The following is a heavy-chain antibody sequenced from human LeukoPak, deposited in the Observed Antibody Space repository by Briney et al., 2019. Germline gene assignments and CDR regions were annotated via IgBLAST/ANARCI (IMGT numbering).Heavy chain of an antibody. J-gene: IGHJ6*02. CDR2: ISYDGSNK. Sequence: GGSLRLSCAASGFTFSSYAMHWVRQAPGKGLEGVAVISYDGSNKYYADSVKGRFTIPRDNSKNTLYLQMNSLRAEDTAVYYCARDSRLLWFGELFPPNYGMDVWGQGTTVTVSS. V-gene: IGHV3-30*04. CDR3: ARDSRLLWFGELFPPNYGMDV. D-gene: IGHD3-10*01. CDR1: GFTFSSYA.